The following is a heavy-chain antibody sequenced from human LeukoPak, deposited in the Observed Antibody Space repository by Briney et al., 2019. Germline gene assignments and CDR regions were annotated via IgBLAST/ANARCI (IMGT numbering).Heavy chain of an antibody. V-gene: IGHV3-23*01. CDR2: VSKSDGTT. CDR3: AKEGAFLAARRTFDY. Sequence: PGGSLRLSCAASGFTFTTYAMSWVRQAPGKGLEWVSSVSKSDGTTYYADSVKGRFTISRDNSKNTLYLQMNSLRAEDTAVYYCAKEGAFLAARRTFDYWGQGTLVTVSS. D-gene: IGHD6-6*01. CDR1: GFTFTTYA. J-gene: IGHJ4*02.